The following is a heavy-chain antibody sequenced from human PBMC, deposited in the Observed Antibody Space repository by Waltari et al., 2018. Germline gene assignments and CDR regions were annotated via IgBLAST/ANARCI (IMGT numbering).Heavy chain of an antibody. Sequence: EVQLVESGGGLVQPGGSLRLSCAASGFTFSSYAMSWVRQAPGKGLEWVSAISGSGGSTYYADSVKGRFTISRDNSKNTLYLQMNSLRAEDTAVYYCAKGLLGYCSGGSCYPFDYWGQGTLVTVSS. CDR3: AKGLLGYCSGGSCYPFDY. V-gene: IGHV3-23*04. CDR2: ISGSGGST. J-gene: IGHJ4*02. CDR1: GFTFSSYA. D-gene: IGHD2-15*01.